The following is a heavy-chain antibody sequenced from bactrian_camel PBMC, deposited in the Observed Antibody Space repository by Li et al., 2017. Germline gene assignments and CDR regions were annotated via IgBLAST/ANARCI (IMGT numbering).Heavy chain of an antibody. Sequence: HVQLVESGGGSVQAGGSLKLSCAGSAYITEQCGMGWYRQAAGKEVNLVSLRRDGTIIYADSVKARFTISKDDANNTLYLRMDTLEPEDTAMYYCAHGCTAIRRGAIRPERYTNWGQGTQVTVS. D-gene: IGHD3*01. V-gene: IGHV3S55*01. CDR1: AYITEQC. CDR2: LRRDGTI. CDR3: AHGCTAIRRGAIRPERYTN. J-gene: IGHJ4*01.